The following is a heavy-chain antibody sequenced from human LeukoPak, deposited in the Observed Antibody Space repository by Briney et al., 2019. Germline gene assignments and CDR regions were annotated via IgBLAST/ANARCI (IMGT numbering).Heavy chain of an antibody. V-gene: IGHV4-4*02. CDR1: GGSISSSNW. D-gene: IGHD3-10*01. CDR2: IYHSGST. Sequence: PSGTLSLTCAVSGGSISSSNWWSWVRQPPGKGLEWIGEIYHSGSTNYNPSLKSRVTISVDKSKNQFSLKLSSVTAADTAVYYCARRGSMVRGVIITRSGWFDPWGQGTLVTVSS. J-gene: IGHJ5*02. CDR3: ARRGSMVRGVIITRSGWFDP.